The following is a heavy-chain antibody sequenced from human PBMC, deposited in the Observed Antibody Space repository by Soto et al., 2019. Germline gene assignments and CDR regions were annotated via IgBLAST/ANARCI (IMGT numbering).Heavy chain of an antibody. J-gene: IGHJ4*02. CDR3: ARCIGGAAAGLQRQAFDF. CDR1: GDSVSSNSAA. Sequence: SQTLSLTCAISGDSVSSNSAAWNWIRQSPSRGLEWLGRTYYRSKWYNDYAVSVKSRITINPDTSKNQFSLQLNSVTPADTAVYYCARCIGGAAAGLQRQAFDFWGQGTLVTVSS. D-gene: IGHD6-13*01. CDR2: TYYRSKWYN. V-gene: IGHV6-1*01.